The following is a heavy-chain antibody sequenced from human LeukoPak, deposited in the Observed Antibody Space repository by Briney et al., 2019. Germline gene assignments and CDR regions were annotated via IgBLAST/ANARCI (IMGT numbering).Heavy chain of an antibody. CDR3: ANGWYYGSGSFGGDY. CDR1: GFTFSSFG. Sequence: PGRSLRLSCAASGFTFSSFGMHWVRQAPGKGLEWVAFISHHGSNKYYADSVKGRFTISRDNSKNTLYLQMNSLRAEDTAVYSCANGWYYGSGSFGGDYWAREPRSPSPQ. V-gene: IGHV3-30*18. CDR2: ISHHGSNK. J-gene: IGHJ4*02. D-gene: IGHD3-10*01.